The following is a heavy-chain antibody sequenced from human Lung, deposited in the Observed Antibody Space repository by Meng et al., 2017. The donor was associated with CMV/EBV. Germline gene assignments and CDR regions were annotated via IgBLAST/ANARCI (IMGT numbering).Heavy chain of an antibody. CDR1: GYTFTSYG. J-gene: IGHJ4*02. D-gene: IGHD6-6*01. Sequence: SXXVSXXTSGYTFTSYGISWVRQAPGQGLEWMGWISVYTDNTSSAQKYQGRLTMTTDTSTSTAYMEVRSLRSDDTAVYYCARDSPSLYSSSPGIDFWGQGXLVTVSS. CDR2: ISVYTDNT. CDR3: ARDSPSLYSSSPGIDF. V-gene: IGHV1-18*01.